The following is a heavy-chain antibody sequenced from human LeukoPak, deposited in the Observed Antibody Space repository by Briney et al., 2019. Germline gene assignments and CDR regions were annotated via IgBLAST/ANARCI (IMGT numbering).Heavy chain of an antibody. CDR3: TRDRELYFFYYYIDV. CDR2: IYYSGTI. CDR1: GGSISSSNYY. V-gene: IGHV4-39*07. D-gene: IGHD1-7*01. Sequence: SETLSLTCTVSGGSISSSNYYWGWIRQPPGKGLEWIGNIYYSGTIYYNPSLKSRVTISVDTSKNQFSLQLNSVTPEDTAVYYCTRDRELYFFYYYIDVWGEGTTVSVSS. J-gene: IGHJ6*03.